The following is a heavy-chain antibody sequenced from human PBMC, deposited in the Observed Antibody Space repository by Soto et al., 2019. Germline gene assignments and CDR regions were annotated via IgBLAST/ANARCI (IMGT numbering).Heavy chain of an antibody. Sequence: PGGPLRLSCAGTVFTFSSHAMNWVRQAPGRGLEWVSVISFDGSNKYYAESVRGRYSISRDNSKNILYLDMHSLRPDDTAIYYCARAHGPYYDSSFYGLARNYFDYWGQGALVTVSS. V-gene: IGHV3-30-3*01. J-gene: IGHJ4*02. CDR3: ARAHGPYYDSSFYGLARNYFDY. CDR2: ISFDGSNK. D-gene: IGHD3-22*01. CDR1: VFTFSSHA.